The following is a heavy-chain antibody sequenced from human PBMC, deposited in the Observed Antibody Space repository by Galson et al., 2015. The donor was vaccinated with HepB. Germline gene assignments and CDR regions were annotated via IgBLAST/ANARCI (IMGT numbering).Heavy chain of an antibody. D-gene: IGHD3-10*01. Sequence: SLRLSCAASGFAFSSFAMSWVRKAPGKGLEWVSSITGSGAVTRHADSVKGRFTISRDNSQNTLYLQMNSLRADDTAVYYCAKESRQKVVYLYGSGRTNWFDPWGQGTLVTVSS. CDR2: ITGSGAVT. CDR3: AKESRQKVVYLYGSGRTNWFDP. J-gene: IGHJ5*02. CDR1: GFAFSSFA. V-gene: IGHV3-23*01.